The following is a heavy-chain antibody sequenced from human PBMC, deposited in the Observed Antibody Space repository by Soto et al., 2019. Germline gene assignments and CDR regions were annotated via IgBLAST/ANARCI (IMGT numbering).Heavy chain of an antibody. CDR2: ISSSSSYI. CDR3: ARVGYDFWSGYYSLYGMDV. Sequence: GALRLSCAAPGFNFSRYSMNWVRQAPGKGLEWVSSISSSSSYIYYADSVKGRFTISRDNAKNSLYLQMNSLRAEDTAVYYCARVGYDFWSGYYSLYGMDVWGQGTTVTVSS. CDR1: GFNFSRYS. V-gene: IGHV3-21*01. J-gene: IGHJ6*02. D-gene: IGHD3-3*01.